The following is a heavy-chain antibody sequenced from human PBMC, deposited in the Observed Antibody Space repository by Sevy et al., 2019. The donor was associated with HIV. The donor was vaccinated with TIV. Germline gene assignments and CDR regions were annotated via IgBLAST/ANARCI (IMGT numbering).Heavy chain of an antibody. V-gene: IGHV4-30-4*01. Sequence: SETLSLTCTVSGGSISSGDYYWSWIRQPPGQGLGWIGYIYYSGSTYYNPSLKSRVTISVDTSKNQFSLKLISVTAADTAVYYCARGPVSKPSNYWGQGTLLTVSS. D-gene: IGHD2-8*01. J-gene: IGHJ1*01. CDR1: GGSISSGDYY. CDR2: IYYSGST. CDR3: ARGPVSKPSNY.